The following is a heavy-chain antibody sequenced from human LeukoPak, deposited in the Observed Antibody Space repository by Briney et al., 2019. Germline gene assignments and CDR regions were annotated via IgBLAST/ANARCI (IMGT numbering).Heavy chain of an antibody. Sequence: PGGSLRLSCAASGFTFRNHWMHWVRQTPGKGLVWVSRISSDGSSTTYADSVKGRFTVSRDNAKNSLYLQMNSLRVEDTAIYYCASDLNHDSGGWGQGTLVTVSS. CDR1: GFTFRNHW. V-gene: IGHV3-74*03. CDR3: ASDLNHDSGG. D-gene: IGHD3-22*01. J-gene: IGHJ4*02. CDR2: ISSDGSST.